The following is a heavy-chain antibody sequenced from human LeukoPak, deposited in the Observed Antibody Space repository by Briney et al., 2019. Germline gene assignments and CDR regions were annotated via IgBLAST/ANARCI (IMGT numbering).Heavy chain of an antibody. V-gene: IGHV1-18*04. CDR3: ARDFYDILTGEH. CDR1: GYTFTSYG. CDR2: ISAYNGNT. D-gene: IGHD3-9*01. J-gene: IGHJ1*01. Sequence: ASVTVSCKASGYTFTSYGISWVRQAPGQGLEWMGWISAYNGNTNYAQKLQGRVTMTTDTSTGTAYMELRSLRSDDTAVYYCARDFYDILTGEHWGQGTLVTVSS.